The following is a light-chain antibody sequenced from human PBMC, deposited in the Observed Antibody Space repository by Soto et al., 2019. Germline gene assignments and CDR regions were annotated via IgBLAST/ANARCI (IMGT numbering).Light chain of an antibody. Sequence: DIQTTQSPSTLSASVGDRVTITCRASQSISSWLAWYQQKPGKAPKLLIYDASSLESGVPSRFSGSGSGTEFTLTISSLQPDDFATYYCQQYNSYPFGQGTKVEIK. V-gene: IGKV1-5*01. CDR2: DAS. J-gene: IGKJ1*01. CDR3: QQYNSYP. CDR1: QSISSW.